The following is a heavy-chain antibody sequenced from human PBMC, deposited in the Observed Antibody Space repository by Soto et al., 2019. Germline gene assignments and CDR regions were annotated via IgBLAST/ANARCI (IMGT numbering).Heavy chain of an antibody. CDR1: GFSVSRNY. CDR3: ARGSLGSGFYV. D-gene: IGHD6-19*01. Sequence: EVQLVESGGGLIQPGDSLRLTCAVSGFSVSRNYMAWVRQAPVKGLEWVSSIVTGGDTFYADSVKGRFTFSRSSSKNTLYHQPNSLTVDDTAIYFCARGSLGSGFYVWGQGTLVTVSP. CDR2: IVTGGDT. V-gene: IGHV3-53*01. J-gene: IGHJ4*02.